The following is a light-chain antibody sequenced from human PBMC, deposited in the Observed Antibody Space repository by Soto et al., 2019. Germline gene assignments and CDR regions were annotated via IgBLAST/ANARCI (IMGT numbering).Light chain of an antibody. V-gene: IGKV3-15*01. J-gene: IGKJ1*01. CDR3: QQYNNWPPWT. CDR2: GAT. Sequence: EIVMTQSPATLSVSPGERATLSCRASQSVSSNLAWYQQKPGQAPRLLIYGATTRATGIPARFSGSGSGTEFNLTINSLQSEDFAVYYCQQYNNWPPWTFGQGTKVDFK. CDR1: QSVSSN.